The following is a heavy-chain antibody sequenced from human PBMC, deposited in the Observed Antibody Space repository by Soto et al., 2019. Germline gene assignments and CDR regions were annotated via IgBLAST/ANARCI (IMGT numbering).Heavy chain of an antibody. CDR2: IFNSGTT. V-gene: IGHV4-30-4*08. J-gene: IGHJ4*02. D-gene: IGHD5-12*01. Sequence: QVQLQESGPGLVKPSQTLSLTCSVSGASTVSHYHWTWIRQPPGKGLEWMGYIFNSGTTFYNPSLTSLLSISMDTSENHFSLKLRSVTAADTAVYYCDLTMRPTTGLDYWGQGTLVTVSS. CDR3: DLTMRPTTGLDY. CDR1: GASTVSHYH.